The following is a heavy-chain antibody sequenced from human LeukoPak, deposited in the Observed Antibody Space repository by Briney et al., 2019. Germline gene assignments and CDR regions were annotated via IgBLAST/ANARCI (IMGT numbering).Heavy chain of an antibody. J-gene: IGHJ2*01. D-gene: IGHD6-13*01. CDR1: GGSISSGGYY. Sequence: TSETLSLTCTVSGGSISSGGYYWSWIRQPPGKGLEWIGYIYHSGSTYYNPSLKSRVTISVDRSKNQFSLKLSSVTAADTAVYYCARAVSDSSSWQPYWYFDLWGRGTLVTVSS. CDR2: IYHSGST. V-gene: IGHV4-30-2*01. CDR3: ARAVSDSSSWQPYWYFDL.